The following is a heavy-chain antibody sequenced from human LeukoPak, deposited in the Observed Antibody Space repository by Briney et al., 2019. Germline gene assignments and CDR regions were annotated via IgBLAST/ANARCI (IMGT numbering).Heavy chain of an antibody. CDR3: AKGPYSSSSRIFDY. CDR2: ISSSSSYI. V-gene: IGHV3-21*01. D-gene: IGHD6-6*01. J-gene: IGHJ4*02. Sequence: PGGSLRLSCAASGFTFSSYNVIWVRQAPGKGLEWVSSISSSSSYINYADSVKGRFTISRDNAKNSPYLQMNSLRAEDTAVYYCAKGPYSSSSRIFDYWGQGTLVTVSS. CDR1: GFTFSSYN.